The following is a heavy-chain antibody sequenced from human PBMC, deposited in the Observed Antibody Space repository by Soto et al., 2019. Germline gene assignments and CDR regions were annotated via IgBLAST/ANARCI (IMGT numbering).Heavy chain of an antibody. CDR2: ISAYNGNT. CDR3: ARGRYYYGSGSYPYYYYYGMDV. J-gene: IGHJ6*02. CDR1: GYTFTSYG. D-gene: IGHD3-10*01. Sequence: ASVKVSCKASGYTFTSYGISWVRQAPGQGLEWMGWISAYNGNTNYAQKLQGRVTMTTDTSTNTAYMELRSLRSDDTAVYYCARGRYYYGSGSYPYYYYYGMDVWGQGTTVTVSS. V-gene: IGHV1-18*04.